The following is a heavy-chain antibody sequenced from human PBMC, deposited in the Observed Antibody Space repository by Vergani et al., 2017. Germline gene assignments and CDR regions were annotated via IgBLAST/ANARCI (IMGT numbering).Heavy chain of an antibody. J-gene: IGHJ5*02. D-gene: IGHD3-3*01. Sequence: QVQLQESGPGLVKPSETLSLTCAVSGYYISSGYYWGWIRQPPGKGLEWIGSIYHSGGTYYNPSLTSRVTISVDTCKNQCSLKLSSVTAADTAVYYCARHLSPTAYYDNWCGPENWYDPWGQGPLVTVSS. V-gene: IGHV4-38-2*01. CDR3: ARHLSPTAYYDNWCGPENWYDP. CDR1: GYYISSGYY. CDR2: IYHSGGT.